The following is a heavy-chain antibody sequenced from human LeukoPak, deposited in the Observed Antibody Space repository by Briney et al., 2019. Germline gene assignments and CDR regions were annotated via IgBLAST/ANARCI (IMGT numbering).Heavy chain of an antibody. CDR1: GFTFSSYA. Sequence: GGSPRLSCAASGFTFSSYAMSWVRQAPGKGLEWVSAISGSGGSTYYADSVKGRFTISRDNSKNTLYLQMNSLRAEDTAVYYCAKDSEYYYGSGSSYYWGQGTLVTVSS. D-gene: IGHD3-10*01. V-gene: IGHV3-23*01. J-gene: IGHJ4*02. CDR3: AKDSEYYYGSGSSYY. CDR2: ISGSGGST.